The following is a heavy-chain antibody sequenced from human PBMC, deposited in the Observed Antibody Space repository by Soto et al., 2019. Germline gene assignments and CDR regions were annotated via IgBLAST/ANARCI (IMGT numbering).Heavy chain of an antibody. Sequence: SETLSLTCAVSGVSISSGNWWTWVRQTPQRGLEYIGEIFHDGTANYYPSFERRVAISVGTSKNQFSLKLTSVTAADTAIYFCARLVYDTRLNYMYFDFWGQGALVTVSS. CDR2: IFHDGTA. V-gene: IGHV4-4*02. CDR1: GVSISSGNW. CDR3: ARLVYDTRLNYMYFDF. D-gene: IGHD2-8*01. J-gene: IGHJ4*02.